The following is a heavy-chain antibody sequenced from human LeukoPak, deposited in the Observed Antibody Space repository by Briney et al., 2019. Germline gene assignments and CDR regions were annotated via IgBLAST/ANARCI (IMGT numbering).Heavy chain of an antibody. Sequence: ASVKVSCKASGYTFTSYGISWVRQAPGQGLEWMGWISAYNGNTNYAQKLQGRVTMTTDTSTSTDYMELRSLRSDDTAVYYCARGQSPTYYYDSSGYYYRKAWGFSQHWGQGTLVTVSS. J-gene: IGHJ1*01. CDR2: ISAYNGNT. CDR1: GYTFTSYG. V-gene: IGHV1-18*01. CDR3: ARGQSPTYYYDSSGYYYRKAWGFSQH. D-gene: IGHD3-22*01.